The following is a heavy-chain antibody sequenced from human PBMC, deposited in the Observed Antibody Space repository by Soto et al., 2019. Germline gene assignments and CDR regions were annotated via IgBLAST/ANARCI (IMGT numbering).Heavy chain of an antibody. D-gene: IGHD3-3*01. CDR1: GFTFSDYY. CDR3: ARGAISTYYDFWSGFPTLATANWFDP. Sequence: QVQLVESGGGLVKPGGSLRLSCAASGFTFSDYYMSWIRQAPGKGLEWVSYISSSSSYTNYADSVKGRFTISRDNAKNSLYLQMNSLRAEDTAVYYCARGAISTYYDFWSGFPTLATANWFDPWGQGTLVTVSS. V-gene: IGHV3-11*06. CDR2: ISSSSSYT. J-gene: IGHJ5*02.